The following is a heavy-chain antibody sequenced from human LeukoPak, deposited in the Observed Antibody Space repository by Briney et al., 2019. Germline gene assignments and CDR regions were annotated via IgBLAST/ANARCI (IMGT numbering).Heavy chain of an antibody. Sequence: ASVKVSCTASGGTFISYAISWVRQAPGQGLEWMGGIIPIFGKAKHAKKVQSRITINTDESKSTASIELNSLRTEDTAVYCCSRSPLLGVCNSTTWPPPPDYWGQGTLVTVSS. J-gene: IGHJ4*02. D-gene: IGHD2-2*01. CDR3: SRSPLLGVCNSTTWPPPPDY. CDR2: IIPIFGKA. CDR1: GGTFISYA. V-gene: IGHV1-69*05.